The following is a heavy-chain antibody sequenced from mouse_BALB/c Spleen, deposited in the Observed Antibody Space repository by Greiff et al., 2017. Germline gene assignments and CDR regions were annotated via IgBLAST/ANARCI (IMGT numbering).Heavy chain of an antibody. CDR2: ISSGGST. CDR3: ASLSTMITGFAY. V-gene: IGHV5-6-5*01. D-gene: IGHD2-4*01. CDR1: GFTFSSYA. J-gene: IGHJ3*01. Sequence: EVQLVESGGGLVKPGGSLKLSCAASGFTFSSYAMSWVRQTPEKRLEWVASISSGGSTYYPDSVKGRFTISRDNARNILYLQMSSLRSEDTAMYYCASLSTMITGFAYWGQGTLVTVSA.